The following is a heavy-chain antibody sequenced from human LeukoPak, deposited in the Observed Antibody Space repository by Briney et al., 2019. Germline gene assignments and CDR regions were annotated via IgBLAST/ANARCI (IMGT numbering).Heavy chain of an antibody. V-gene: IGHV3-33*01. D-gene: IGHD3-22*01. CDR3: ARYYDSSGYMWFDP. J-gene: IGHJ5*02. Sequence: GGSLRLSCAASGFTFSSYGMHWVGQAPGKGLEWVAVIWYDGSNKYYADSVKGRFTISRDNSKNTLYLQMNSLRAEDTAVYYCARYYDSSGYMWFDPWGQGTLVTVSS. CDR1: GFTFSSYG. CDR2: IWYDGSNK.